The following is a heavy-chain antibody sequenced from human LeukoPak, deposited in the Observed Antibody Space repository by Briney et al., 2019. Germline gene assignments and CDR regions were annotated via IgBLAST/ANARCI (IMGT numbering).Heavy chain of an antibody. CDR3: AKDGFCGSTNCYPNHFNS. Sequence: GGSLRLSCAAAEFTFSHYAMDWVRQAPGKGLKWVALISNEGNFKVSADSVKGRFTISRDDSKNALDLQLSSLRPEDTAVYYCAKDGFCGSTNCYPNHFNSWGQGTLVSVSS. CDR1: EFTFSHYA. J-gene: IGHJ4*02. CDR2: ISNEGNFK. D-gene: IGHD2-2*01. V-gene: IGHV3-30*04.